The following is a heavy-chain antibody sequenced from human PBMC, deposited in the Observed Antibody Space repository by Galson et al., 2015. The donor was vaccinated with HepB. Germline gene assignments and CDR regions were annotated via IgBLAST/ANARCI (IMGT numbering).Heavy chain of an antibody. V-gene: IGHV3-7*01. Sequence: SLRLSCAASGFTFNNYWMSWVRQAPGKGLEWVANIKQDGSEKHYVDSVKGRFTISRDNAKNSLYLQMSSLRAEDTAVYYCATMRTGPNPFDYWGQGTLVTVSS. CDR3: ATMRTGPNPFDY. D-gene: IGHD1-14*01. J-gene: IGHJ4*02. CDR1: GFTFNNYW. CDR2: IKQDGSEK.